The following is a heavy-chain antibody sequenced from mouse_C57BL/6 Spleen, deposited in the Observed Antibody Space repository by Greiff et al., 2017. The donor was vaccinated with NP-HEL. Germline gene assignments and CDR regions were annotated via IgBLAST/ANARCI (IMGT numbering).Heavy chain of an antibody. CDR2: ISGGGGNT. CDR1: GFTFSSYT. J-gene: IGHJ4*01. V-gene: IGHV5-9*01. CDR3: ARQDSYAMDY. Sequence: EVKLVESGGGLVKPGGSLKLSCAASGFTFSSYTMSWVRQTPEKRLEWVATISGGGGNTYYPDSVKGRFTISRDNAKNTLYLQMSSLRSEDTALYYCARQDSYAMDYWGQGTSVTVSS.